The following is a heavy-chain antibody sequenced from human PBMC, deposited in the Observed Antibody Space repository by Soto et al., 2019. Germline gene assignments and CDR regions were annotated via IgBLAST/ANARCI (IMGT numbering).Heavy chain of an antibody. CDR2: IYHSGST. Sequence: XETLYLTCAVSGYSISSGYYWGWIRQPPGKGLEWIGSIYHSGSTYYKPTLESRVTISVDTSKNQFSLKLSSVTAADTAVYYCAKTWQNYFDHWGQGPLVTVSS. CDR1: GYSISSGYY. D-gene: IGHD3-10*01. J-gene: IGHJ5*02. V-gene: IGHV4-38-2*01. CDR3: AKTWQNYFDH.